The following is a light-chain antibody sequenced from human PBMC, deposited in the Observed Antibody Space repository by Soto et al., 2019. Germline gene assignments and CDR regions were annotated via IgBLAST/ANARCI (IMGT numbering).Light chain of an antibody. CDR3: QQSYSAPPLT. CDR2: GAS. J-gene: IGKJ4*01. V-gene: IGKV1-39*01. CDR1: QNIDIF. Sequence: DIQMTQSPSSLSASVGDRVTITCRASQNIDIFLNWYHQKPGRAPNLLIYGASTLQNGVPSRLSGSGSGTDFSLTISSLQPEDFGTYYCQQSYSAPPLTFGAGTKVDIK.